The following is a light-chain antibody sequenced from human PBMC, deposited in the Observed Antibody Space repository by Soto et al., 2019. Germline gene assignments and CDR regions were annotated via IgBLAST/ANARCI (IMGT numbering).Light chain of an antibody. Sequence: QSLLTQPPSVSGAPGQRVTISCTGRISNIGAGYDVHWYQQLPGTAPKLLIYGNSNRPSGVPDRFSGSKSGTSASLAITGLQAEDEADYYCQSYESSLSGYVLGTGTKVTVL. CDR2: GNS. J-gene: IGLJ1*01. CDR3: QSYESSLSGYV. V-gene: IGLV1-40*01. CDR1: ISNIGAGYD.